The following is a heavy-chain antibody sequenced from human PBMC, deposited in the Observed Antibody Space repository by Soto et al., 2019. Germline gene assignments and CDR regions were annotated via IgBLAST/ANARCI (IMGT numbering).Heavy chain of an antibody. Sequence: SETLSLTCTVSGGSISSYYWSWIRQPPGKGLEWIGYIYYSGSTNYNPSLKSRVTISVDTSKNQFSLKLSSVTAADTAVYYCARRYGVYFDYWGQGNLVTVSS. J-gene: IGHJ4*02. CDR3: ARRYGVYFDY. CDR2: IYYSGST. CDR1: GGSISSYY. D-gene: IGHD4-17*01. V-gene: IGHV4-59*08.